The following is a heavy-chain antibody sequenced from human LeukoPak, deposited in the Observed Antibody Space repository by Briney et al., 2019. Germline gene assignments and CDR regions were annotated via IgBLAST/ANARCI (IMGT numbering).Heavy chain of an antibody. V-gene: IGHV3-23*01. CDR3: AKKRDSGSYDNFDY. CDR1: GFAFDDYA. J-gene: IGHJ4*02. D-gene: IGHD6-19*01. CDR2: ISGSGYST. Sequence: PGGSLRLSCAASGFAFDDYAMHWVRQAPGKGLEWVSAISGSGYSTYYADSVKGRFTISRDNSKNTLYLQMNSLRAEDTALYYCAKKRDSGSYDNFDYWGQGTLVTVSS.